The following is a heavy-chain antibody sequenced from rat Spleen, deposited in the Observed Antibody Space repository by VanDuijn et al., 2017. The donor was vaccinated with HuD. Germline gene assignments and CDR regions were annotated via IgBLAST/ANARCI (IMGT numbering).Heavy chain of an antibody. Sequence: EVQLVESGGGLVQPGRSLKLSCVASGFTFNNYWMTWIRQAPGKGLEWVASITNTGGSIYYPDSVKGRFTISRDDEESTLYLQMGSLRSEDTATYYCTTFSDYATSPFAYWGRGALVTVSS. CDR1: GFTFNNYW. CDR2: ITNTGGSI. J-gene: IGHJ3*01. D-gene: IGHD1-6*01. CDR3: TTFSDYATSPFAY. V-gene: IGHV5-31*01.